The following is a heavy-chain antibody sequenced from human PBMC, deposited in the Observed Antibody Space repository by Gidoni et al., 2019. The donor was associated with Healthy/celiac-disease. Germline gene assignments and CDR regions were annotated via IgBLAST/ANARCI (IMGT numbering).Heavy chain of an antibody. V-gene: IGHV3-11*01. CDR2: ISSSGSTI. CDR1: GFTFSDYS. J-gene: IGHJ3*02. Sequence: QVQLVESGGGLVKPGGSLRLSCAASGFTFSDYSMSWIRQAPGKGLEWVSYISSSGSTIYYADSVKGRFTISRDNAKNSLYLQMNSLRAEDTAVYYCARHSITGTTSQNDAFDIWGQGTMVTVSS. CDR3: ARHSITGTTSQNDAFDI. D-gene: IGHD1-7*01.